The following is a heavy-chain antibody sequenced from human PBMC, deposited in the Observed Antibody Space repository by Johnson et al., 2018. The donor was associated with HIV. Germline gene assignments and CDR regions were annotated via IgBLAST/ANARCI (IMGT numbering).Heavy chain of an antibody. D-gene: IGHD3-10*01. CDR1: GFTFSSYA. J-gene: IGHJ3*02. CDR3: ASGGNYYYGSGSFAFDI. V-gene: IGHV3-30*14. CDR2: ISYDGSNK. Sequence: VQLVESGGGVVQPGRSLRLSCAASGFTFSSYAMHWVRQAPGKGLEWVAVISYDGSNKYYADSVKGRFTISRDNSKNTLYLQMNSLRAEDTAVYYCASGGNYYYGSGSFAFDIWGQGTIVTVSS.